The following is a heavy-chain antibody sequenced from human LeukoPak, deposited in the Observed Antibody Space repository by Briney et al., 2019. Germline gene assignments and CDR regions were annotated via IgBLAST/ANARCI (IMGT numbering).Heavy chain of an antibody. V-gene: IGHV1-2*02. Sequence: ASVKVSCKASGYTLTGHYMHWVRQAPGHGLEWMGWINPNSGATNYAQKFQGRVTMTRDTSISTVFMELTRLRSDDTAVYYCAREYSASTSFDYWGQGSLVTVSS. CDR2: INPNSGAT. J-gene: IGHJ4*02. D-gene: IGHD6-13*01. CDR1: GYTLTGHY. CDR3: AREYSASTSFDY.